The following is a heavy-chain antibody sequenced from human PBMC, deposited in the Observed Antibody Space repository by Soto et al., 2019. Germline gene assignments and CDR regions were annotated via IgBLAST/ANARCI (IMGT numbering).Heavy chain of an antibody. Sequence: ASVKVTCKASGYTFTSYPIHWVRQAPGQRLEWMGWINPGNGKTEYSQNFQGRVTITRDTSATTTYMELSSLRYEDTAVYYCASRPGLEQWQVLDYWGQGTLVTVSS. V-gene: IGHV1-3*01. D-gene: IGHD6-19*01. CDR2: INPGNGKT. J-gene: IGHJ4*02. CDR3: ASRPGLEQWQVLDY. CDR1: GYTFTSYP.